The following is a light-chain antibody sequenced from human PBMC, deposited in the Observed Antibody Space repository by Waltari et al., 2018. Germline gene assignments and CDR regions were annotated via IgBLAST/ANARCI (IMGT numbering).Light chain of an antibody. V-gene: IGLV2-8*01. CDR3: SAYAGSKNLL. Sequence: QSALTQPPSASGSPGQSVPISCTGTSSDVGGYNSFPLYKHRPGKAPKVMIYEVNKRPSVVPDRFSGTKSGSSASLTVSVLQAEDEADYYCSAYAGSKNLLFGGGTKLTVL. CDR1: SSDVGGYNS. CDR2: EVN. J-gene: IGLJ2*01.